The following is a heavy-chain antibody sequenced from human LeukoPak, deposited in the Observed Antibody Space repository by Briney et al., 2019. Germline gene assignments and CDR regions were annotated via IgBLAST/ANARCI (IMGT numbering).Heavy chain of an antibody. V-gene: IGHV1-18*01. Sequence: ASVKVSCKASGYTFTSYGISWVRQAPGQGLEWMGWISAYNGNTNYAQKLQGRVTMTTDTSTSTAYMELRSLRSDDTAVYYCARVWGITGTTSYNWFDPWGQGTLVTVSS. J-gene: IGHJ5*02. CDR3: ARVWGITGTTSYNWFDP. CDR1: GYTFTSYG. CDR2: ISAYNGNT. D-gene: IGHD1-7*01.